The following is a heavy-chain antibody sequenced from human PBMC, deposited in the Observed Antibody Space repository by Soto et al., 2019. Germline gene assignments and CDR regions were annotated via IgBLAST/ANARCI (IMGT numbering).Heavy chain of an antibody. CDR1: GFTFSSYA. V-gene: IGHV3-30-3*01. D-gene: IGHD6-13*01. Sequence: QVQLVESGGGVVQPGRSLRLSCAASGFTFSSYAMHWVRQAPGKGLEWVAVISDDGSNKYYADSVKGRFTISRDNSKNTLYLQMSSLRAEDTAVYYCARGWGYSSSWPNIDAFDIWGQGTMVTVSS. CDR2: ISDDGSNK. CDR3: ARGWGYSSSWPNIDAFDI. J-gene: IGHJ3*02.